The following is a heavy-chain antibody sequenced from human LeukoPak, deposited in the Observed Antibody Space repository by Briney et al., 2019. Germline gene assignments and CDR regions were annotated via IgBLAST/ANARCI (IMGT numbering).Heavy chain of an antibody. CDR3: ATLARRQLSLRGPDDF. Sequence: GESLKISCKGSGYSFSSYWISWVRQMPGKGLEWMGRIDPSDSDTNYSPSFQGHVTISADKSISTAYLQWSTLRASDTAIYYCATLARRQLSLRGPDDFWGQGTLVTVSS. CDR2: IDPSDSDT. J-gene: IGHJ4*02. D-gene: IGHD3-10*01. CDR1: GYSFSSYW. V-gene: IGHV5-10-1*01.